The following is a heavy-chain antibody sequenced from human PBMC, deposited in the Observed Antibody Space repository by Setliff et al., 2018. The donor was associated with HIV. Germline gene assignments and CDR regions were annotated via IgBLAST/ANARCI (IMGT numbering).Heavy chain of an antibody. D-gene: IGHD2-21*01. Sequence: SETLSLTCSVSGGSMSPYYWSWIRQPAGKGLEWIGRLYPSGSTIYNPSLRSRVTLSVDTSKNQFSLKLSSVTAADTAVYYCARVPVAGANWFDPWGLGTLVTVS. CDR3: ARVPVAGANWFDP. CDR1: GGSMSPYY. J-gene: IGHJ5*02. V-gene: IGHV4-4*07. CDR2: LYPSGST.